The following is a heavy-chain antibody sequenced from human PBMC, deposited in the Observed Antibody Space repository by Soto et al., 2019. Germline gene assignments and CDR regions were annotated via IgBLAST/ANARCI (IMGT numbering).Heavy chain of an antibody. J-gene: IGHJ6*02. CDR3: ARARSDYYAMDV. Sequence: ASVKVSCKASGYTFTSYGISWVRQAPGQGLEWMGWISAYNGNTNYAQKLQGRVTMTTDTSTSTAYMELRSLRVEDTAVYYCARARSDYYAMDVWGQGTTVTVSS. CDR1: GYTFTSYG. CDR2: ISAYNGNT. V-gene: IGHV1-18*04.